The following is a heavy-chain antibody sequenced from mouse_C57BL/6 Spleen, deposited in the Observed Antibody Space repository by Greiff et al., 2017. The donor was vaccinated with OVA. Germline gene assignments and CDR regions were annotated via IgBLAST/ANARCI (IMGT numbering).Heavy chain of an antibody. D-gene: IGHD1-1*01. V-gene: IGHV1-26*01. J-gene: IGHJ1*03. CDR1: GYTFTDYY. Sequence: VQLQQSGPKLVKPGASVKISCKASGYTFTDYYMNWVKQSHGKSLEWIGDINPNNGGTSYNQKFKGKATLTVDKSSSTAYMELRSLTSEDSAVYYCARYGSSHWYFDVWGTGTTVTVSS. CDR3: ARYGSSHWYFDV. CDR2: INPNNGGT.